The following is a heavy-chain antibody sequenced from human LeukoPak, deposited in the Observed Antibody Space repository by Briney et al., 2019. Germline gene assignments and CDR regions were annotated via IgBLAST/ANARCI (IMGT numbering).Heavy chain of an antibody. J-gene: IGHJ6*03. CDR3: ARVPGSHYYYYMDV. Sequence: GGSLRLSCAASGFSFDYYEMSWVRQVPGKGLEYVSGISRSGRAAGYGDSVKGRFTISRDDAKNSLYLQMTGLRTEDTALYHCARVPGSHYYYYMDVWGKGTAVTVSS. CDR2: ISRSGRAA. CDR1: GFSFDYYE. V-gene: IGHV3-20*01.